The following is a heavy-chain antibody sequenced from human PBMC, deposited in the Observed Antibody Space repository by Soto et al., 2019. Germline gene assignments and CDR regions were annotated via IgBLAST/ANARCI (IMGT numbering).Heavy chain of an antibody. V-gene: IGHV4-34*01. CDR2: INHSEST. J-gene: IGHJ4*02. CDR3: ARGSIVVAPAAAYYFDY. Sequence: QVQLQQWGAGLLKPSETLSLTCAVYGGSFSGYYWSWIRQPPGKGVEWIGEINHSESTNYNPSLKSRVTMSVDTSKNQASLKLSSVTAADTAVYYCARGSIVVAPAAAYYFDYWGQGTLVTVSS. CDR1: GGSFSGYY. D-gene: IGHD2-2*01.